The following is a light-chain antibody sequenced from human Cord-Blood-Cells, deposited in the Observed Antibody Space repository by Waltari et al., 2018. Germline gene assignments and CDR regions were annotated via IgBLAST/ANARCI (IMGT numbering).Light chain of an antibody. V-gene: IGKV3-15*01. CDR3: QQYNNWPPMYT. CDR2: GAS. CDR1: QSVSSN. J-gene: IGKJ2*01. Sequence: EIVMTQSPATLSVSPGERATLSCRASQSVSSNLAWYQQKPGQAPRPLIYGASTRATGIPARFSGSGSGTEFNLTISSLQSEDFAVYYCQQYNNWPPMYTFGQGTKLEIK.